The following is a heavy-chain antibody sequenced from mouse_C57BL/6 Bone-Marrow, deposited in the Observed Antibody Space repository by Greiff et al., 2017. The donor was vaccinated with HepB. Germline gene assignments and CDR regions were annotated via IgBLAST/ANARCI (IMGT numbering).Heavy chain of an antibody. V-gene: IGHV5-12*01. CDR3: ARNYYGSWYFEV. CDR1: GFTFSDYY. J-gene: IGHJ1*03. Sequence: EVKLVESGGGLVQPGGSLKLSCAASGFTFSDYYMYWVRQTPEKRLEWVAYISNGGGSTYYPDTVKGRFTISRDNAKNTLYLQMSRLKSEDTAMYYCARNYYGSWYFEVWGTGTTVTVSS. D-gene: IGHD1-1*01. CDR2: ISNGGGST.